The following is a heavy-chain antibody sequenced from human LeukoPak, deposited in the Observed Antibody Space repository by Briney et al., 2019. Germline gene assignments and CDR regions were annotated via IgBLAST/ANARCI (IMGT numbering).Heavy chain of an antibody. Sequence: GGSLRLSCAASGFTFSSYWMHWVRQAPGKGLVWVSRINSDGSSTSYADSVKGRFTISRDNAKNTLYLQMNSLRAEDTAVYYCAKDRGRLGYFDYWGQGTLVTVSS. V-gene: IGHV3-74*01. CDR2: INSDGSST. CDR1: GFTFSSYW. D-gene: IGHD3-10*01. J-gene: IGHJ4*02. CDR3: AKDRGRLGYFDY.